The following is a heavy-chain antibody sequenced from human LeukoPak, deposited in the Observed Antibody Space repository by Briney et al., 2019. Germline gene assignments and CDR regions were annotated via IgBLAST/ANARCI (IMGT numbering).Heavy chain of an antibody. J-gene: IGHJ4*02. CDR2: IYTSGNT. CDR3: ARDLSSEFDY. V-gene: IGHV4-4*07. Sequence: SETLSLTCTVSGGSISSYYWSWIRQPAGKGLEWIGRIYTSGNTNYHPSFKSRVTMSVDTSKKQFSLKLSSVIAADTAVYYCARDLSSEFDYWVQGTLVTVSS. CDR1: GGSISSYY. D-gene: IGHD2/OR15-2a*01.